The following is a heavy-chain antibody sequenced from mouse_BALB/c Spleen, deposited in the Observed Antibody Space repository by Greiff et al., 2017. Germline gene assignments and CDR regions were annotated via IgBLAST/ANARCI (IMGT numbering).Heavy chain of an antibody. CDR3: ARNYYCNFYAMDY. Sequence: VKLVESGPGLVAPSQSLSITCTVSGFSLTGYGVNWVRQPPGKGLEWLGMIWGDGSTDYNSALKSRLSISKDNSKSQVFLKMNSLQTDDTARYYCARNYYCNFYAMDYWGQGTSVTVSA. D-gene: IGHD2-1*01. CDR2: IWGDGST. V-gene: IGHV2-6-7*01. CDR1: GFSLTGYG. J-gene: IGHJ4*01.